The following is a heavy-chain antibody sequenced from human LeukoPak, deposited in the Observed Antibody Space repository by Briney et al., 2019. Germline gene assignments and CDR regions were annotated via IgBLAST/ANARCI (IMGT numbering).Heavy chain of an antibody. V-gene: IGHV4-38-2*02. CDR2: IYHSGST. CDR1: GYSISSGYY. D-gene: IGHD3-22*01. Sequence: SETLSLTCTVSGYSISSGYYWGWIRQPPGKGLEWIGSIYHSGSTYYNPSLKSRVTISVDTSKNQFSLKLSSVTAADTAVYYCARGRNNYYYDSSGYHLDYWGQGTLVTVSS. J-gene: IGHJ4*02. CDR3: ARGRNNYYYDSSGYHLDY.